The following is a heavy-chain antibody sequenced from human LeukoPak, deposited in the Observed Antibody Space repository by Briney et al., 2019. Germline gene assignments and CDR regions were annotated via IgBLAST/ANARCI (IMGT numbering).Heavy chain of an antibody. Sequence: GGSLRLSCAASGFTFSSYGMHWVRQAPGKGLEWVAVIWYDGSNKYFADSVKGRFTISRDNSKNTLYLQMNSLRAEDTAVYYCAKAVSYGYDAFDIWGQGTMVTVSS. CDR3: AKAVSYGYDAFDI. CDR2: IWYDGSNK. CDR1: GFTFSSYG. V-gene: IGHV3-33*06. J-gene: IGHJ3*02. D-gene: IGHD5-18*01.